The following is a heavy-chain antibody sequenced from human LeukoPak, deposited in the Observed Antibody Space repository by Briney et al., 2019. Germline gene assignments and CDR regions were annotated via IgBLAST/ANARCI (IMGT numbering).Heavy chain of an antibody. CDR2: IFPGDSDT. D-gene: IGHD6-19*01. J-gene: IGHJ4*02. Sequence: GESLQISSKGSAYTFTTYSTGCVRHTPRKGLEWMGIIFPGDSDTTYTPSSQGQVTISADKSISTAYLQWSSLKASDTAMYYCARRVFSSGWYVIRPATHFDYWGQGTLVTVSS. V-gene: IGHV5-51*01. CDR3: ARRVFSSGWYVIRPATHFDY. CDR1: AYTFTTYS.